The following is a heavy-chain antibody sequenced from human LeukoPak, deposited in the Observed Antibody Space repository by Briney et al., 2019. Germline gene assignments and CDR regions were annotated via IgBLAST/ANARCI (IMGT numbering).Heavy chain of an antibody. CDR2: IYYSGST. V-gene: IGHV4-30-4*01. CDR1: GGSISSGDYY. D-gene: IGHD5-12*01. J-gene: IGHJ6*02. Sequence: SETLSLTCTVSGGSISSGDYYWSWIRQPPGKGLEWIGYIYYSGSTYYNPSLKSRVTMSVDTSKNQFSLKLSSVTAADTAVYYCASGYSAASYGMDVWGQGTTVTVSS. CDR3: ASGYSAASYGMDV.